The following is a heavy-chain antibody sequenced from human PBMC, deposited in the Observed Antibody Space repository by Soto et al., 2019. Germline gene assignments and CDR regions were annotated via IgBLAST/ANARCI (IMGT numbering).Heavy chain of an antibody. V-gene: IGHV2-5*02. CDR3: AHRGSGAAALDY. J-gene: IGHJ4*02. Sequence: QITLKESGPTLVKPTQTLTLTCTFSGFSLSTSGVGVGWIRQPPGKALEWLALIYWDDDQRYSPSLKSRLTTDKYNTKIHVVLTITDTDPMDTDTYDRAHRGSGAAALDYWGQGTPVTVSS. CDR2: IYWDDDQ. D-gene: IGHD6-13*01. CDR1: GFSLSTSGVG.